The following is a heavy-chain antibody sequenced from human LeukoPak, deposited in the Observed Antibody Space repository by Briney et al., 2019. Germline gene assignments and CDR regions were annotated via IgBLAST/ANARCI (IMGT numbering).Heavy chain of an antibody. D-gene: IGHD2-2*01. J-gene: IGHJ5*02. Sequence: SETLSLTCTVSGGSISSCYWSWIRQPAGKGLEWIGRIYTSGSTNYNPSLKSRVTMSVDTSKNHFSLKLSSVTAADTAVYYCARDGPYFVVGFDPWGKGNLVTVSS. V-gene: IGHV4-4*07. CDR1: GGSISSCY. CDR3: ARDGPYFVVGFDP. CDR2: IYTSGST.